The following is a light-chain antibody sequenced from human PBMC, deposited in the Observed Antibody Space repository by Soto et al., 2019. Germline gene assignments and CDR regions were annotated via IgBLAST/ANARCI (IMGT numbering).Light chain of an antibody. J-gene: IGKJ4*01. CDR3: QQFNSYPLT. CDR1: RGISSA. CDR2: DAS. V-gene: IGKV1-13*02. Sequence: AIQLTQSPSSLSASVGDRVTITCRASRGISSALAWYQQKPGKAPKLLIYDASSLESGVPSRFSGSGSGTDSTLTISSLQPEDFATYYCQQFNSYPLTFGGGTKVEIK.